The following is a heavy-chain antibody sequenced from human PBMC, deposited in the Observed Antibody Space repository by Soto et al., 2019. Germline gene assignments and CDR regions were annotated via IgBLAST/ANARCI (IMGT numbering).Heavy chain of an antibody. D-gene: IGHD2-2*03. Sequence: QVQLVQSGAEVKKPGASVKVSCKASGYTFTSYGISWVRQAPGQGLEWMGWISGHNGNTNYAQKVQGRVTVTTDTSTSTAHMEMRSLKSDDTAGYYCAMDSSGRGVFDYWGQGTLVTFSS. V-gene: IGHV1-18*01. CDR1: GYTFTSYG. CDR3: AMDSSGRGVFDY. CDR2: ISGHNGNT. J-gene: IGHJ4*02.